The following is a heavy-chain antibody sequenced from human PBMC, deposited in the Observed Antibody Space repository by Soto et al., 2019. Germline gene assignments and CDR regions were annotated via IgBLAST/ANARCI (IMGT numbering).Heavy chain of an antibody. CDR2: INHSGST. CDR3: ASGGCTNGVCYRYYYYDMDV. J-gene: IGHJ6*02. D-gene: IGHD2-8*01. V-gene: IGHV4-34*01. CDR1: GGSFSGYY. Sequence: QVQLQQWGAGLLKPSETLSLTCAVYGGSFSGYYWSWIRQPPGKGLEWIGEINHSGSTNYNPSLKSRVTISVDTSKNQFSLKLSSVTAADTAVYYCASGGCTNGVCYRYYYYDMDVWGQGTTVTVSS.